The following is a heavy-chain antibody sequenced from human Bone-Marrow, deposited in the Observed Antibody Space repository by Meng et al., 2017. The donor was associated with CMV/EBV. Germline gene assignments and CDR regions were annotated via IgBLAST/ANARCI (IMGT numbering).Heavy chain of an antibody. CDR1: GFTFSNYN. J-gene: IGHJ6*02. CDR3: ARDGWSPGGFDV. CDR2: ISNSSSYI. Sequence: GGSLRLSCAASGFTFSNYNMGWVRQAPGKGLEWVSSISNSSSYIYFADSVKGRFTISRDNAKSSLYLQMNSLRAEDTAVYYCARDGWSPGGFDVWGQGTTVTVSS. D-gene: IGHD3-3*01. V-gene: IGHV3-21*01.